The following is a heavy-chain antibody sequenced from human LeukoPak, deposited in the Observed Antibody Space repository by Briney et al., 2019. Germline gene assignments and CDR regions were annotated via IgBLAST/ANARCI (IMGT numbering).Heavy chain of an antibody. CDR1: GFTFSSYT. CDR3: AREWFGELI. D-gene: IGHD3-10*01. V-gene: IGHV3-48*01. CDR2: VRHDSSDI. Sequence: PGGSLRLSCAASGFTFSSYTMNWVRQAPGKGLEWISFVRHDSSDIYYADSVRGRFTISRDNAYNSLHLQMNSLRADDTAVYYCAREWFGELIWGKGTLVTVSS. J-gene: IGHJ4*02.